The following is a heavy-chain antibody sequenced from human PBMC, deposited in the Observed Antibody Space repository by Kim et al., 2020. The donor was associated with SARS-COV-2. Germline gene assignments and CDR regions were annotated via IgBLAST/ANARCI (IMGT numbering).Heavy chain of an antibody. D-gene: IGHD6-13*01. CDR3: ARVASSSGYGPDY. J-gene: IGHJ4*02. V-gene: IGHV7-4-1*02. Sequence: YAQGFTGRFVFSLDTSGSTAYLQISSLKAEDTAVYYCARVASSSGYGPDYWGQGTLVTVSS.